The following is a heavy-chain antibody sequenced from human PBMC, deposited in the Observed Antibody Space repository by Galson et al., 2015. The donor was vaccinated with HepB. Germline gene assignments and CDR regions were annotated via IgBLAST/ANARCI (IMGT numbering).Heavy chain of an antibody. Sequence: SVKVSCKASGYTFTSYGISWVRQAPGQGLEWMGWISAYNGNTNYAQKLQGRVTMTTDTSTSTAYMELRSLRSDDTAVYYCARDKVAGHRGYYYGSGSYPPLDYWGQGTLVTVSS. CDR2: ISAYNGNT. J-gene: IGHJ4*02. CDR3: ARDKVAGHRGYYYGSGSYPPLDY. V-gene: IGHV1-18*01. D-gene: IGHD3-10*01. CDR1: GYTFTSYG.